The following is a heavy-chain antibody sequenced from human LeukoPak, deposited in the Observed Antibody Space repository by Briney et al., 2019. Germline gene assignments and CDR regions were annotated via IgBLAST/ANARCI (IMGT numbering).Heavy chain of an antibody. J-gene: IGHJ6*02. Sequence: SVKVSCKASGGTFSSYAISWVRQAPGQGLEWMGRIIPIFGKANYAQKFQGRVTITADKSTSTAYMELSSLRSEDTAVYYCAKGYCSSTSCYADGMDVWGQGTTVTVSS. CDR3: AKGYCSSTSCYADGMDV. CDR1: GGTFSSYA. D-gene: IGHD2-2*01. CDR2: IIPIFGKA. V-gene: IGHV1-69*04.